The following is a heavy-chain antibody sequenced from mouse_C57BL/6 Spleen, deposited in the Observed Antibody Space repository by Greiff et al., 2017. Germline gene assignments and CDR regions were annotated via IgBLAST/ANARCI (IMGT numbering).Heavy chain of an antibody. Sequence: VQLKESGPELVKPGASVKMSCKASGYTFTDYNMHWVKQSHGKSLEWIGYINPNNGGTSYNQKFKGKATLTVNKTSSTAYMELRSLTSEESAVXYCARDFWVDYWGQGTTLTVSS. CDR3: ARDFWVDY. D-gene: IGHD4-1*01. CDR1: GYTFTDYN. CDR2: INPNNGGT. V-gene: IGHV1-22*01. J-gene: IGHJ2*01.